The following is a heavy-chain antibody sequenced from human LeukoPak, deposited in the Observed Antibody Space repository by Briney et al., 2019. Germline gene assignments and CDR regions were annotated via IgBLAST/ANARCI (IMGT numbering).Heavy chain of an antibody. D-gene: IGHD3-22*01. Sequence: GGSLRLSCAASGFTFSSYSMNWVRQAPGKGLEWVSSISSSSSYIYYADSVKGRFTISRDNAKNSLYLQMNSLRAEDTAVYSCARDRDPGYNDSSGYRRVNAFDIWGQGTMVTVSS. J-gene: IGHJ3*02. CDR1: GFTFSSYS. V-gene: IGHV3-21*01. CDR2: ISSSSSYI. CDR3: ARDRDPGYNDSSGYRRVNAFDI.